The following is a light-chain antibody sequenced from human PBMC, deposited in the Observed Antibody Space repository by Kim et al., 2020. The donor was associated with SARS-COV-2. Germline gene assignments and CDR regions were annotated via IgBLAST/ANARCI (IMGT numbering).Light chain of an antibody. V-gene: IGLV3-1*01. J-gene: IGLJ2*01. Sequence: VSPGQTASITCSGDKLGNKYACWYQQKPGQSPVLVLYQDSKRPSGIPERFSGSNSGNTATLTISGTQPMDEADYYCQAWDSGTVVFGGGTQLTVL. CDR2: QDS. CDR3: QAWDSGTVV. CDR1: KLGNKY.